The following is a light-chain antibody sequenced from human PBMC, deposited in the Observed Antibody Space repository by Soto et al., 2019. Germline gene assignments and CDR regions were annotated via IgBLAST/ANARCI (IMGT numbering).Light chain of an antibody. CDR2: DAS. CDR3: QQRSSWPIT. V-gene: IGKV3-11*01. J-gene: IGKJ5*01. Sequence: EIVLAQSPATLSLSPGERATVSCRASQSVTSYLAWYQQRPGQAPRLLIYDASRRATGIPARFSGSGSGADFTLTISTLEPEDFAVYYCQQRSSWPITFGQGTRLEI. CDR1: QSVTSY.